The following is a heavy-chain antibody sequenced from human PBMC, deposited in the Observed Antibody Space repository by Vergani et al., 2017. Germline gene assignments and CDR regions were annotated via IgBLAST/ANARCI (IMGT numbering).Heavy chain of an antibody. CDR2: IYYSGST. J-gene: IGHJ3*02. D-gene: IGHD3-22*01. CDR1: GGSISSYY. CDR3: AKEETYYYDSSVDHAFDI. V-gene: IGHV4-59*01. Sequence: QVQLQESGPGLVKPSETLSLTCTVSGGSISSYYWSWIRQPPGKGLEWIGYIYYSGSTNYNPSLKSRVTISVDTSKNQFSLKLRSLTAADTAVYYCAKEETYYYDSSVDHAFDIWGQGTMVTVSS.